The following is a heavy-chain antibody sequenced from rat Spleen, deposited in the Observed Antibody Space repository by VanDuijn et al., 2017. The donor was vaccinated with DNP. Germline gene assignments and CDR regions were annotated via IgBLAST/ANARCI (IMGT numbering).Heavy chain of an antibody. Sequence: EVQLVESGGSVVQPGSSLKLSCVASGFTFSDYAMAWVGPAPKKGLEWVATISYYGTRTYYRDSVKGRLTISRDNKKSTLYLQMDSLRSEDTATYYCATHPGIPRNWFAYWGQGILVTVSS. CDR3: ATHPGIPRNWFAY. J-gene: IGHJ3*01. CDR1: GFTFSDYA. V-gene: IGHV5S10*01. D-gene: IGHD1-4*01. CDR2: ISYYGTRT.